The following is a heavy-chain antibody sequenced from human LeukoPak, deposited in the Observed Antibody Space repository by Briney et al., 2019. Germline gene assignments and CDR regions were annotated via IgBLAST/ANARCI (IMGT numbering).Heavy chain of an antibody. J-gene: IGHJ3*02. CDR3: ARSSLYCSGGSCYSGVAFDI. CDR1: GGSFSGYY. CDR2: ISHSGST. V-gene: IGHV4-34*01. D-gene: IGHD2-15*01. Sequence: SETLSLTCAVYGGSFSGYYWSWIRQPPGKGLEWIGEISHSGSTNYNPSLKSRVTISVDTSKNQFSLKLSSVTAADTAVYYCARSSLYCSGGSCYSGVAFDIWGQGTMVTVSS.